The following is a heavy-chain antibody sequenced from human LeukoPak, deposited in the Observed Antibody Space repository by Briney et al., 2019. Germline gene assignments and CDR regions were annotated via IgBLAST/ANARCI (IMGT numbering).Heavy chain of an antibody. D-gene: IGHD6-19*01. CDR1: EFTFSSYG. CDR3: AKDFRKAVAGRVFDY. CDR2: IRYDGSNK. J-gene: IGHJ4*02. Sequence: PGGSLRLSCAASEFTFSSYGMHWVRQAPGKGLEWVAFIRYDGSNKYYADSVKGRFTISRDNSKNTLYLQMNSLRAEDTAVYYCAKDFRKAVAGRVFDYWGQGTLVTVSS. V-gene: IGHV3-30*02.